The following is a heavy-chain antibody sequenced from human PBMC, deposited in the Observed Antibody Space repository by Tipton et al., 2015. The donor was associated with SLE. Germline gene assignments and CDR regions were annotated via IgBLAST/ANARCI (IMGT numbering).Heavy chain of an antibody. J-gene: IGHJ6*02. V-gene: IGHV4-59*08. D-gene: IGHD6-19*01. Sequence: LRLSCTVSGGSLSSYFWSWVRQAPGKGLEWIASIHYRGALYYDPSLESRVTISVDLSNNQFSLRVTSVTAADMAKYYCARHADIAVMMYGMDVWGQGTTVIVSS. CDR1: GGSLSSYF. CDR3: ARHADIAVMMYGMDV. CDR2: IHYRGAL.